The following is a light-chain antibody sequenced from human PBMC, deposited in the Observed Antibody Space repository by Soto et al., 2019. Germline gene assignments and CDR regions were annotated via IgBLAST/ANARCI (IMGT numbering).Light chain of an antibody. CDR3: AAWDDTRYAYV. V-gene: IGLV1-44*01. CDR2: SNN. Sequence: HSVRTQPPSASGTPGQRVTISCSGSRSNIGSNVVNWYQQLPGAAPKLLIFSNNQRPSGVPDRFSGSKSGTSASLAISRLQSEDEADYYCAAWDDTRYAYVFGTGTKVTVL. J-gene: IGLJ1*01. CDR1: RSNIGSNV.